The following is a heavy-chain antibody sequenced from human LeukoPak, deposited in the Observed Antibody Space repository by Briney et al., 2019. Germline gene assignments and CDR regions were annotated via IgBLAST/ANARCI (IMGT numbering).Heavy chain of an antibody. CDR3: ARSSRGLALEFDD. J-gene: IGHJ4*02. V-gene: IGHV4-59*01. Sequence: SETLSLTCTVSGGSISSYYWSWIRQPPGKGLEWIGYIYYSGSTNYNPSLKSRVTISVGTPKNQFSLKLSSVTAADTAVYYCARSSRGLALEFDDWGQGTLVTVSS. CDR2: IYYSGST. CDR1: GGSISSYY. D-gene: IGHD1-1*01.